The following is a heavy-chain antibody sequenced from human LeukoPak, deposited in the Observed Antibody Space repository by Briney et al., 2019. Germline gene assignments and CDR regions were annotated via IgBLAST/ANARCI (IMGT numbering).Heavy chain of an antibody. Sequence: GGSLRLSCAASAFTLSNHWMRWVRQAPGKGLEWVSDISSDGSRTSYADSVKGRFIISSANAKNTAYLQINSLIAEDTAVYYCVRDGMVIPYAFDIWGQGTMVTVSS. J-gene: IGHJ3*02. D-gene: IGHD2-21*01. CDR2: ISSDGSRT. CDR3: VRDGMVIPYAFDI. V-gene: IGHV3-74*03. CDR1: AFTLSNHW.